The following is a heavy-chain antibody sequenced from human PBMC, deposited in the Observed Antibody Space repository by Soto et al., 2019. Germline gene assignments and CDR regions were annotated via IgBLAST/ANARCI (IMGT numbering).Heavy chain of an antibody. D-gene: IGHD5-12*01. CDR3: ARDHHATTVTYYYYGMDV. CDR1: GYTFTSYG. CDR2: ISAYNGNT. V-gene: IGHV1-18*01. J-gene: IGHJ6*02. Sequence: QVQLVQSGAEVKKPGASVKVSCKASGYTFTSYGISWVRQAPGQGLEWMGWISAYNGNTNYAQKLQGRVTMTTDTSTSTAYMELRSLRSDDTTVYYCARDHHATTVTYYYYGMDVWGQGTTVTVSS.